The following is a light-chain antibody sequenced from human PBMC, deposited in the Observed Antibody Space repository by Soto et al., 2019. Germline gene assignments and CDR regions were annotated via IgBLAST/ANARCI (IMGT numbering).Light chain of an antibody. CDR3: NSYAGRNNFYV. J-gene: IGLJ1*01. CDR2: EVS. V-gene: IGLV2-8*01. CDR1: RSDVGTYNY. Sequence: QSALTQPPSASGSPGQSLTISCTATRSDVGTYNYVSWYQQHPGKAPKLIIYEVSKRPSGVPDRFSGSKSGNTASLTVSGLQAEDEADYYCNSYAGRNNFYVFGTGTKVTVL.